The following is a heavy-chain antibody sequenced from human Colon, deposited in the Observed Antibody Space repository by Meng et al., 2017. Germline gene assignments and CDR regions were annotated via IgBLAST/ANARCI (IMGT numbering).Heavy chain of an antibody. J-gene: IGHJ5*02. CDR2: INSGGSDI. Sequence: QVQLVESGGTLVTPGGSLRLSCAASGFTFRDLYMSWVRQAPGKGLEWLSYINSGGSDIAYADSVKGRFTISRDNARNSLYLQMSSLRAEDTAVYYCVTTARQADHWGQGTLVTVSS. CDR1: GFTFRDLY. CDR3: VTTARQADH. V-gene: IGHV3-11*01. D-gene: IGHD6-6*01.